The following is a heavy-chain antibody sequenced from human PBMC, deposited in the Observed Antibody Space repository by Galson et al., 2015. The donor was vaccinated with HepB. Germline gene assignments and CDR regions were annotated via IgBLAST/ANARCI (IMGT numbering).Heavy chain of an antibody. CDR3: AREPRWLRSLYGMDV. Sequence: SVKVSCKASGYTFTSYGISWVRQAPGQGLEWMGWISAYNGNTNYAQKLQGRVTMTTDTSTSTAYMELKSLRSDDTAVYYCAREPRWLRSLYGMDVWGQGTTVTVSS. D-gene: IGHD5-12*01. J-gene: IGHJ6*02. CDR2: ISAYNGNT. CDR1: GYTFTSYG. V-gene: IGHV1-18*01.